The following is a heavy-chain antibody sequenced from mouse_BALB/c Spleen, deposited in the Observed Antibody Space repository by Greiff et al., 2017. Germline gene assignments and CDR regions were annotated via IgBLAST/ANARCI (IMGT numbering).Heavy chain of an antibody. J-gene: IGHJ3*01. CDR1: GYSITSGYY. D-gene: IGHD4-1*01. Sequence: EVHLVESGPGLVKPSQSLSLTCSVTGYSITSGYYWNWIRQFPGNKLEWMGYISYDGSNNYNPSLKNRISITRDTSKNQFFLKLNSVTTEDTATYYCARDRWDGFAYWGQGTLVTVSA. V-gene: IGHV3-6*02. CDR2: ISYDGSN. CDR3: ARDRWDGFAY.